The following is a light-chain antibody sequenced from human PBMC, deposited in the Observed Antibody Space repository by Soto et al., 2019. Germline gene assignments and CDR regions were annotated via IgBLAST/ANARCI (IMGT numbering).Light chain of an antibody. CDR1: QSVLYSSNNKNY. Sequence: DIVMTQSPDSLAVSLGERATINCKSSQSVLYSSNNKNYLAWYQQKPGQPPKLLIYWASTRESGVPDRFSGSGSGTDFTHTISSLQAEDVEVYYCQQYYSTPPTFGQGNKVEIK. V-gene: IGKV4-1*01. J-gene: IGKJ1*01. CDR2: WAS. CDR3: QQYYSTPPT.